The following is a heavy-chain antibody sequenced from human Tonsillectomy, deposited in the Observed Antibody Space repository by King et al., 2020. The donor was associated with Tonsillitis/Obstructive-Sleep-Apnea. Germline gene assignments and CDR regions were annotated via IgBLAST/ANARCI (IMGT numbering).Heavy chain of an antibody. CDR2: INPNSGGT. D-gene: IGHD6-19*01. V-gene: IGHV1-2*05. CDR3: AREVAGILDYFDY. CDR1: GYTFTGYY. Sequence: VQLVESGAEVKKPGASVKVSCKASGYTFTGYYMHWVRQAPGQGLEWMGRINPNSGGTNYAQKFQGRVTMTRETSISTAYMELSRLRSDDTVVYYCAREVAGILDYFDYWGQGTLVTVSS. J-gene: IGHJ4*02.